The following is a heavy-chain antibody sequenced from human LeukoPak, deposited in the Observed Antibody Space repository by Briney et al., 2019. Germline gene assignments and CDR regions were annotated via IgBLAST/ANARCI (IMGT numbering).Heavy chain of an antibody. D-gene: IGHD6-6*01. V-gene: IGHV3-53*01. CDR2: IYSGGTT. CDR3: ASLRYSSSSKYYFDY. CDR1: GFTFNSYS. Sequence: GGFLRLSCAASGFTFNSYSMHWVRQAPGKGLEWVSIIYSGGTTYYADSVRGRFTISRDNSKNTLFLQLNSLRAEDTAVYYCASLRYSSSSKYYFDYWGQGTLVTVSS. J-gene: IGHJ4*02.